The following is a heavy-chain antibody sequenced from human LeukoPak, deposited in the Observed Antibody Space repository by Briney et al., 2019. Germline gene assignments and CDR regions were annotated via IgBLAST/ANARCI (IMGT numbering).Heavy chain of an antibody. CDR2: IYYSGST. Sequence: PSETLSLTCTVSGGSISSDDYYWGWIRQPPGKGLEWIGSIYYSGSTYYNPSLKSRVTISVDTSKNQFSLKLSSVTAADTAVYYCARQSLWFGESHYWGQGTLVTVSS. J-gene: IGHJ4*02. D-gene: IGHD3-10*01. CDR1: GGSISSDDYY. CDR3: ARQSLWFGESHY. V-gene: IGHV4-39*01.